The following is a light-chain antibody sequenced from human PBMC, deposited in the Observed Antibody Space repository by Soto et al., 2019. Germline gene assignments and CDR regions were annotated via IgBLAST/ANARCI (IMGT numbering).Light chain of an antibody. Sequence: DIQMTPSPSTLSGSVGDRFTITCRASQTISSWLAWYQQKQGKXPKXXIYKASTLKSGVPSRFSGSGSGTELTITISSLQPDDFETYDCQHYHSYSEAFGQGTKVDIK. CDR3: QHYHSYSEA. J-gene: IGKJ1*01. CDR1: QTISSW. CDR2: KAS. V-gene: IGKV1-5*03.